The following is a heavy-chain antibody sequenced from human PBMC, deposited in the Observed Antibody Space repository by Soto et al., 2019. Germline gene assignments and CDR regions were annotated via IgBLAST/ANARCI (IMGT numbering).Heavy chain of an antibody. CDR3: AATHPIYTTSRGGSYGMDV. D-gene: IGHD2-2*02. CDR1: PYNVTSYW. CDR2: IDPTDSHT. Sequence: GESLKISCKGSPYNVTSYWMTWVRQMPGKGLEWMGRIDPTDSHTNYGPSFQGHVTISADMSINTAYLQWSTLRASDTAMHYCAATHPIYTTSRGGSYGMDVWGQGTMVTVSS. J-gene: IGHJ6*02. V-gene: IGHV5-10-1*01.